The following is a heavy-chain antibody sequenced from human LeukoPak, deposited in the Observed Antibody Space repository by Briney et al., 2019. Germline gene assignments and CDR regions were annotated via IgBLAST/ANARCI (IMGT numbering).Heavy chain of an antibody. V-gene: IGHV1-69*13. D-gene: IGHD6-13*01. Sequence: GASVKVSCKSSGGTFSSYAISWVRQAPGQGLEWMGGIIPIFGTANYAHQFQGRVTITADASTSTAYMELRSLRSEDTAVYYCARGPREQLLDYWGQGPLVTVSS. CDR3: ARGPREQLLDY. CDR2: IIPIFGTA. J-gene: IGHJ4*02. CDR1: GGTFSSYA.